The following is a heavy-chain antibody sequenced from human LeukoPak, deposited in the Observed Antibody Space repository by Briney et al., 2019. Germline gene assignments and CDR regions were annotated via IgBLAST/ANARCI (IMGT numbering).Heavy chain of an antibody. CDR3: AKDWGYTTMVSYYFDY. D-gene: IGHD5-18*01. CDR1: GFTFSGYG. V-gene: IGHV3-33*06. Sequence: PGRSLRLSRAASGFTFSGYGMHWVRQAPDKGLEWVAVIWYDGNNKYYADSVKGRFTISRDNSKNTLYLQMNSLRVEDTAVYYCAKDWGYTTMVSYYFDYWGQGALVTVSS. CDR2: IWYDGNNK. J-gene: IGHJ4*02.